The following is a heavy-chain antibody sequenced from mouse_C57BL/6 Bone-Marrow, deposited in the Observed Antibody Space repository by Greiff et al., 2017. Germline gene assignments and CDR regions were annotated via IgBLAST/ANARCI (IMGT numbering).Heavy chain of an antibody. J-gene: IGHJ2*01. D-gene: IGHD1-1*01. Sequence: DVKLVESGGGLVQPGGSLKLSCAASGFTFSDYGLAWVRQAPRKGPEWVAFISNLAYSIYYADTVTGRFTISRENAKNTLYLEMSSLRSEDTAMYYCARHNYGSSFDYWGQGTTLTVSS. V-gene: IGHV5-15*01. CDR2: ISNLAYSI. CDR1: GFTFSDYG. CDR3: ARHNYGSSFDY.